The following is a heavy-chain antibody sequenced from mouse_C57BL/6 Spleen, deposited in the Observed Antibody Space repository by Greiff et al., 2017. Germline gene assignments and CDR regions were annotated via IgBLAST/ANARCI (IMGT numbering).Heavy chain of an antibody. Sequence: VQLQQSGPELVKPGASVKISCKASGYTFTDYYMNWVKQSHGKSLEWIGDINPNNGGTSYNQKFKGKATLTVDKSSSTAYMELRSLTSEDSAVYYCARNSPYFYAMDYWGQGTSVTVSS. CDR2: INPNNGGT. CDR3: ARNSPYFYAMDY. CDR1: GYTFTDYY. D-gene: IGHD1-1*01. J-gene: IGHJ4*01. V-gene: IGHV1-26*01.